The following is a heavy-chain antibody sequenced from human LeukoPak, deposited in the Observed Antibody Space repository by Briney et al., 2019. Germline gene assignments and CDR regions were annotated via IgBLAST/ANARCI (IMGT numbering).Heavy chain of an antibody. J-gene: IGHJ4*02. CDR2: IIPRGGAT. V-gene: IGHV1-46*01. D-gene: IGHD6-13*01. Sequence: ASVKVSCKASGYTFTGYYIHWVRQAPGQGLEWMGRIIPRGGATIYTQNFQGRLTVTRDTSTSTVLMELTSLRSEDTAVYYCARDGSNWDFDSWGQGTLVTVSS. CDR1: GYTFTGYY. CDR3: ARDGSNWDFDS.